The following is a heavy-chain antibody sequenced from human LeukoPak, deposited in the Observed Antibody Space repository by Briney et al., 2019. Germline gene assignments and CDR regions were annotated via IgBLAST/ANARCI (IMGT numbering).Heavy chain of an antibody. CDR3: ARVGVLDDYGGKKFDY. CDR2: INHSGST. D-gene: IGHD4-23*01. J-gene: IGHJ4*02. V-gene: IGHV4-34*01. Sequence: SETLSLTCAVYGGSFSGYYWSWIRQPPGKGLEWIGEINHSGSTNYNPSLKSRVTISVDTSKNQFSLKLSSVTAADTAVYYCARVGVLDDYGGKKFDYWGQGTLVTVSS. CDR1: GGSFSGYY.